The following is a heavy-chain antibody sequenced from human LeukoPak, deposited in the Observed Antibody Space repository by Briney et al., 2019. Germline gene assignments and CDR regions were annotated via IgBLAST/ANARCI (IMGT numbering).Heavy chain of an antibody. D-gene: IGHD3-22*01. V-gene: IGHV4-34*01. CDR2: INHSGST. CDR1: GGSFSGYY. CDR3: ARSTMFYDSSGYYLSYYFDY. J-gene: IGHJ4*02. Sequence: SETLSLTCAVYGGSFSGYYWSWIRQPPGKGLEWIGEINHSGSTNYNPSLKSRVTISVDTSKNQFSLKLSSVTAADTAVYYCARSTMFYDSSGYYLSYYFDYWGQGTLVTVSS.